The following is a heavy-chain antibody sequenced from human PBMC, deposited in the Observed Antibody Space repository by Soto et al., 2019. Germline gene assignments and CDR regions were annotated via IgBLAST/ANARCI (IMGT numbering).Heavy chain of an antibody. Sequence: PSETLSLTCTVPGGSISSYYWSWIRQPPGKGLEWIGYIYSSGSTNYNPSLRSRVTMSVDASKNQFSLKLSSVTAADTAVFYCARAYTSGWYVIDYWGQGTLVTVSS. CDR3: ARAYTSGWYVIDY. CDR2: IYSSGST. J-gene: IGHJ4*02. V-gene: IGHV4-59*01. CDR1: GGSISSYY. D-gene: IGHD6-19*01.